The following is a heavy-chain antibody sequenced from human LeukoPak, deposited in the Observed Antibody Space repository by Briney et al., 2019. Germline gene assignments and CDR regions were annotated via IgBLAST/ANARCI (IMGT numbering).Heavy chain of an antibody. J-gene: IGHJ4*02. CDR2: ISSSSSYI. CDR3: ARGRPPYYYDSSGYPFDY. V-gene: IGHV3-21*01. D-gene: IGHD3-22*01. Sequence: PGGSLRLSCAASGSTFSSYSMNWVRQAPGKGLEWVSSISSSSSYIYYADSVKGRFTISRDNAKNSLYLQMNSLRAEDTAVYYCARGRPPYYYDSSGYPFDYWGQGTLVTVSS. CDR1: GSTFSSYS.